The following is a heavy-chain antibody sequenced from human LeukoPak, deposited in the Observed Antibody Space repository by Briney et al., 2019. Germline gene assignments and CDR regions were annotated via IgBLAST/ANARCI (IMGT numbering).Heavy chain of an antibody. CDR1: GFTFTSYA. Sequence: GGSLRLSCAASGFTFTSYAMNWVRQAPGKGLEWVSTISGSGSSTYYADSVKGRFTISRDNAKNSLYLQMNSLRAEDTAVYYCARDTAMVTGFDYWGQGTLVTVSS. CDR2: ISGSGSST. V-gene: IGHV3-21*01. J-gene: IGHJ4*02. CDR3: ARDTAMVTGFDY. D-gene: IGHD5-18*01.